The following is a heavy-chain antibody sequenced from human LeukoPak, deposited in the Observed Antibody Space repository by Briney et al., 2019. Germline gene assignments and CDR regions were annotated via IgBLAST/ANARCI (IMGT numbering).Heavy chain of an antibody. CDR1: GFPFSDAW. D-gene: IGHD2-2*03. V-gene: IGHV3-15*01. Sequence: GGSLRLSCAASGFPFSDAWMTWVRQAPGKGLEWVGRIKSKTDGGATDYAAPVKGRFTISRDVSKNTLYLQMNSLKTEDTAVYYCATALDIVVVPAAVGENWFDPWGQGTLVTVSS. CDR2: IKSKTDGGAT. CDR3: ATALDIVVVPAAVGENWFDP. J-gene: IGHJ5*02.